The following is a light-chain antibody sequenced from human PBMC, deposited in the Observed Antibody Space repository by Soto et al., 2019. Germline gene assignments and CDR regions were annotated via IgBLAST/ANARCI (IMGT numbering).Light chain of an antibody. Sequence: DIQMTQSPSTLSGSVGDRVTITCRASQTISSWLAWYQQKPGEAPKLLIYAASTLYGGVPSRFSGSGSGTDFALTITSLQAEDFTTYYCQQLRMYPPTFGGGTKVDIK. CDR2: AAS. CDR1: QTISSW. CDR3: QQLRMYPPT. V-gene: IGKV1-5*01. J-gene: IGKJ4*01.